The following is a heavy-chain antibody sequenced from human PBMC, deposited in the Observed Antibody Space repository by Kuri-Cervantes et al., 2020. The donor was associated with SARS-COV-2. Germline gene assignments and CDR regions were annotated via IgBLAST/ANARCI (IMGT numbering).Heavy chain of an antibody. V-gene: IGHV1-3*01. D-gene: IGHD6-19*01. CDR1: GHIFTNYA. CDR2: INAVNGNT. Sequence: ASVKVSCKASGHIFTNYALRWVRQAPGQRLEWMGWINAVNGNTKYSQKFQGRVTITRDTSASTAYMELSSLRSEDTALYYCARDRGSQWLAFYDAFDIWGQGTMVTVSS. CDR3: ARDRGSQWLAFYDAFDI. J-gene: IGHJ3*02.